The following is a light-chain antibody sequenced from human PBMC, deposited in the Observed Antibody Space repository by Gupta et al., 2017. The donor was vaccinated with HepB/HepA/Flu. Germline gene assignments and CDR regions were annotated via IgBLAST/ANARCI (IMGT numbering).Light chain of an antibody. V-gene: IGLV3-1*01. CDR3: QTWDRRRLFV. CDR1: KLGDKY. Sequence: SYEVTQPPSVSVSPGQTARITCSGSKLGDKYVYWYQQKPGQSPVLGSDQDSLRHSGLSDRCSASNSATKAVMNLSGNQPIDDSSEYYQTWDRRRLFVYGGGTKMTVL. J-gene: IGLJ3*02. CDR2: QDS.